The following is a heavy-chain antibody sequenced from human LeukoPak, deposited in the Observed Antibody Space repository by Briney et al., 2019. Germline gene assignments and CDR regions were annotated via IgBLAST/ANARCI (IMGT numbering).Heavy chain of an antibody. CDR1: GGSISSYY. Sequence: SETLSLTCTVSGGSISSYYWSWIRQPAGKGLEWIGRIYTSGSTNYNPSLKSRVTMSVDTSKNQFSLKLSSVTAADTAVYYCARGVGYCSSTSCPYGMDVWGQGTTVTVSS. D-gene: IGHD2-2*01. CDR2: IYTSGST. V-gene: IGHV4-4*07. CDR3: ARGVGYCSSTSCPYGMDV. J-gene: IGHJ6*02.